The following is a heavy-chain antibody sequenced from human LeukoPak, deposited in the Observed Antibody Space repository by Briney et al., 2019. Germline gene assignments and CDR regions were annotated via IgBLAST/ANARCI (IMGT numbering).Heavy chain of an antibody. CDR3: ARRSAAIGYNWFDP. V-gene: IGHV4-31*03. CDR2: IYYSGST. D-gene: IGHD2-2*02. Sequence: PSETLSLTCTVSGGSISSGGYYRRWIRQHPGRGLEWIVYIYYSGSTYYNPSLKSRVTISVDTSKNQFSLKLSSVTAADTAVYYCARRSAAIGYNWFDPWGQGTLVTVSS. J-gene: IGHJ5*02. CDR1: GGSISSGGYY.